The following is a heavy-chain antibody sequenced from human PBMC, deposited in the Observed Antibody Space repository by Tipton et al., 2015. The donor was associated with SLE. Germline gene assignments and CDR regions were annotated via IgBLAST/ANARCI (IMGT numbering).Heavy chain of an antibody. CDR3: ARGDKMSSAFYDY. D-gene: IGHD6-6*01. J-gene: IGHJ4*02. CDR2: VYYSGST. CDR1: GGSISSSNYY. V-gene: IGHV4-39*07. Sequence: TLSLTCTFSGGSISSSNYYWGWIRQPPGKGLGWIGSVYYSGSTYYSPSLKSRVTISLDTSNSQVSLKLTSVTAADTAVYYCARGDKMSSAFYDYWGQGTLVTVSS.